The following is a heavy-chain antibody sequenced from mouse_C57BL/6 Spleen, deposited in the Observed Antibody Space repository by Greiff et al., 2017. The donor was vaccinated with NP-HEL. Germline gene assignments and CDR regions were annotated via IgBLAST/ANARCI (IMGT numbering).Heavy chain of an antibody. Sequence: EVKLMESGGGLVQPGGSLKLSCAASGFTFSDYGMAWVRQAPRQGPEWVAFISNLAYSIYYADTVTGRFTISRENAKNTLYLEMSSLRSEDTAMYYCARQGYGSSYNFDYWGQGTTLTVSS. CDR1: GFTFSDYG. D-gene: IGHD1-1*01. V-gene: IGHV5-15*01. CDR2: ISNLAYSI. J-gene: IGHJ2*01. CDR3: ARQGYGSSYNFDY.